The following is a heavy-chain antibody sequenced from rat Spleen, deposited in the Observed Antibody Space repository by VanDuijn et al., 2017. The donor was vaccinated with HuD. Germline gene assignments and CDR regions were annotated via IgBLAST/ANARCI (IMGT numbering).Heavy chain of an antibody. CDR1: GFTFSNYG. V-gene: IGHV5-19*01. CDR2: ISPSGGST. D-gene: IGHD5-1*01. J-gene: IGHJ2*01. CDR3: ATDSLPLGALFDY. Sequence: EVQLVESGGGLVQPGRSLKLSCAASGFTFSNYGMHWIRQAPTKGLEWVASISPSGGSTYYRDSVKGRFTISRDNAKSTLYLQMDSLRSEDTATYYCATDSLPLGALFDYWGQGVMVTVSS.